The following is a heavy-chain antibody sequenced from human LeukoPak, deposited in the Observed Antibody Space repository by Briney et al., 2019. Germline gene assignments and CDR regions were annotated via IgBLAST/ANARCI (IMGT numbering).Heavy chain of an antibody. CDR2: IYPDDSNT. D-gene: IGHD5-12*01. CDR3: ARQGLYDYRGRNYYYYMDV. J-gene: IGHJ6*03. Sequence: GESLKISCQGSGYNFPIYWIGWVRQMPGQGLEWMGIIYPDDSNTIYGPSFQGQVTISADKSISTAYLQWSSLKASDTAMYYCARQGLYDYRGRNYYYYMDVWGKGTTVTVSS. V-gene: IGHV5-51*01. CDR1: GYNFPIYW.